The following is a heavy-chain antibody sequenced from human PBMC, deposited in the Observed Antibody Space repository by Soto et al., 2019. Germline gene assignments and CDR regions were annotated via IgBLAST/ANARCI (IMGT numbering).Heavy chain of an antibody. J-gene: IGHJ4*02. D-gene: IGHD3-16*02. CDR1: GFSFSSNS. V-gene: IGHV3-30*18. CDR3: AKALGELSPESYDY. Sequence: GGSLRLSCKASGFSFSSNSMGWLRQAPGKGLEWVAVISYDGSDKYYADSVKGRFTISRDNSKSTLNMQMNSLRADDTAVYYCAKALGELSPESYDYWGQGTLVTVSS. CDR2: ISYDGSDK.